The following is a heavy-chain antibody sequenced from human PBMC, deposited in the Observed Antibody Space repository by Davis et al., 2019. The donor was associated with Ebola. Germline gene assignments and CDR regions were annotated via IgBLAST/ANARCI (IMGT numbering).Heavy chain of an antibody. J-gene: IGHJ4*02. CDR2: IWYDGSNK. CDR1: GFTFSSYG. D-gene: IGHD3-10*01. CDR3: ARHNPGGNFDY. Sequence: GESLKISCAASGFTFSSYGMHWVRQAPGKGLEWVAVIWYDGSNKYYADSVKGRFTISRDNSKNTLYLQMNSLRAEDTAVYYCARHNPGGNFDYWGQGTLVTVSS. V-gene: IGHV3-33*01.